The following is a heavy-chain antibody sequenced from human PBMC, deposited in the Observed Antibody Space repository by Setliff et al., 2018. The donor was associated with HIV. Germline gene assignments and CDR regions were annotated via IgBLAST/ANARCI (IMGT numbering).Heavy chain of an antibody. Sequence: SETLSLTCSVSGGSISSGGYSWSWIRQPPGKGLEWIGYIYHSGSTSYNPSLKSRVTISVDRYKNQFYLKLSSVTAADTAVYYCARGWEGGMDYWGQGTLVTVSS. D-gene: IGHD1-26*01. J-gene: IGHJ4*02. V-gene: IGHV4-30-2*01. CDR1: GGSISSGGYS. CDR3: ARGWEGGMDY. CDR2: IYHSGST.